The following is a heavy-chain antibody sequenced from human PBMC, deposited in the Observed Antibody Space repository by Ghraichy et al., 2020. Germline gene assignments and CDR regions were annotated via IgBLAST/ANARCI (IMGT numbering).Heavy chain of an antibody. CDR2: ISYDGSNK. J-gene: IGHJ4*02. CDR3: AKDRMDYYDSSGYYGGFDY. CDR1: GFTFSSYG. Sequence: GGSLRLSCAASGFTFSSYGMHWVRQAPGKGLEWVAVISYDGSNKYYADSVKGRFTISRDNSKNTLYMQMNSLRAEDTAVYYCAKDRMDYYDSSGYYGGFDYWGQGTLVTVSS. V-gene: IGHV3-30*18. D-gene: IGHD3-22*01.